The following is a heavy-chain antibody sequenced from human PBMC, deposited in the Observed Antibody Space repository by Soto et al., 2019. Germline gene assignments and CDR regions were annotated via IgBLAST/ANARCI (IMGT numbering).Heavy chain of an antibody. CDR2: IIPIFGTA. D-gene: IGHD3-16*01. CDR1: GGTFSSYA. V-gene: IGHV1-69*01. Sequence: QVQLVQSGAEVKKHGSSVKVSCKASGGTFSSYAISWVRQAPGQGLEWMGGIIPIFGTANYAQKFQGRVTITADESTSTAYMELSSLRSEDTAVYYCAKSPTYDYFWGSSNFDYWGQGTLVTVSS. J-gene: IGHJ4*02. CDR3: AKSPTYDYFWGSSNFDY.